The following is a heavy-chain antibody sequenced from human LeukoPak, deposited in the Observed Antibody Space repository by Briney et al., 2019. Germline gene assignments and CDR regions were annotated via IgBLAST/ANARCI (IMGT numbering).Heavy chain of an antibody. D-gene: IGHD2-2*01. CDR3: ARVVCSSTSCSDAFDI. CDR2: IIPIFGTA. CDR1: GYTFTSYD. J-gene: IGHJ3*02. Sequence: ASVKVSCKASGYTFTSYDINWVRQATGQGLEWMGGIIPIFGTANYAQKFQGRVTITADESTSTAYMELSSLRSEDTAVYYCARVVCSSTSCSDAFDIWGQGTMVTVSS. V-gene: IGHV1-69*13.